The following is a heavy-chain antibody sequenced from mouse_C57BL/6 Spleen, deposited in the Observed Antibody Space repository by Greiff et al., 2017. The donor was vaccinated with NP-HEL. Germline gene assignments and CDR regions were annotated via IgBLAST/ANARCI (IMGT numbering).Heavy chain of an antibody. CDR2: IYPGDGDT. V-gene: IGHV1-80*01. CDR3: ARHYGNLAMDY. CDR1: GYAFSSYW. D-gene: IGHD2-1*01. Sequence: VQLQQSGAELVKPGASVKISCKASGYAFSSYWMNWVKQRPGKGLEWIGQIYPGDGDTNYNGKFKGKATLTAGKSSSTAYMQLSSLTSEDSAVYFCARHYGNLAMDYWGQGTSVTVSS. J-gene: IGHJ4*01.